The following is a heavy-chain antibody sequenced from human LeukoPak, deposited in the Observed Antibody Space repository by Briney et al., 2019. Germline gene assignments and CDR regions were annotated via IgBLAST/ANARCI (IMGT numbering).Heavy chain of an antibody. Sequence: GGSLRLSCAASGFTFSSYAIPWVRQAPGKGLEWVAVISYDGSNKYYADSVKGRFTISRDNSKNTLYLQMNSLRAEDTAVYYCARDSGFSGTQRGEYWGQGTLVTVSS. J-gene: IGHJ4*02. D-gene: IGHD3/OR15-3a*01. CDR1: GFTFSSYA. CDR2: ISYDGSNK. V-gene: IGHV3-30*04. CDR3: ARDSGFSGTQRGEY.